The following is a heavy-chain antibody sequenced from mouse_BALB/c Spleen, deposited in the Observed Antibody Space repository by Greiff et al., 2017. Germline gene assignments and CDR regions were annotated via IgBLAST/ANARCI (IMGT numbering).Heavy chain of an antibody. D-gene: IGHD2-4*01. J-gene: IGHJ2*01. CDR3: ARRGITTRDYFDY. Sequence: EVMLVESGGGLVKPGGSLKLSCAASGFTFSSYAMSWVRQSPEKRLEWVAEISSGGSYTYYPDSVKGRFTISRDNAKNTLYLQMSSLKSEDTAMYYCARRGITTRDYFDYWGQGTTLTVSS. V-gene: IGHV5-6*03. CDR1: GFTFSSYA. CDR2: ISSGGSYT.